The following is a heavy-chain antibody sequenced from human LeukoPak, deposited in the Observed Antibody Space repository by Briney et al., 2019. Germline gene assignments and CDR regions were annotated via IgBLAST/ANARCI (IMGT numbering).Heavy chain of an antibody. CDR3: ARDHVVDGLVFDY. D-gene: IGHD2-15*01. CDR1: GFTFSSHW. V-gene: IGHV3-7*01. J-gene: IGHJ4*02. Sequence: GGSLRLSCAASGFTFSSHWMSWVRQAPGQGLEWVAHINQYGSERNYVDSVKGRFTISRDNAKSSLYLQMNSLRAEDTAIYYCARDHVVDGLVFDYWGQGTLVTVSS. CDR2: INQYGSER.